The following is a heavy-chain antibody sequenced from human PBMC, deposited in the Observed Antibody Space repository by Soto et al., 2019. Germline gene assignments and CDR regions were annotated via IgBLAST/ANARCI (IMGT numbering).Heavy chain of an antibody. CDR3: TVGSWSGEVFDI. J-gene: IGHJ3*02. Sequence: QVQLVQSGAEVKKPGSSVKVSCKDSGGTFSTYSMFWVRQAPGQGLEWMGRIIPMLGVRNYAQRFQDRVTITTDKSTATVHMELSSLRSEDTALYYCTVGSWSGEVFDIWGQGTMVTVSS. CDR2: IIPMLGVR. V-gene: IGHV1-69*02. CDR1: GGTFSTYS. D-gene: IGHD2-21*01.